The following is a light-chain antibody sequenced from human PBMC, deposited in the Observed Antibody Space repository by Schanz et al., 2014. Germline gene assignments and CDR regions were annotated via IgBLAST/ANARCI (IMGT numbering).Light chain of an antibody. V-gene: IGLV2-18*01. CDR1: SSDVGGYNR. CDR3: ASWDDNLNSLL. Sequence: QFALTQPPSVSGSPGQSVTISCTGTSSDVGGYNRVLWYQQPPGTAPKLMIYEVSKRPSGVPDRFSGSKSGTSASLAISGLRSEDEGDYYCASWDDNLNSLLFGGGTKLTVL. CDR2: EVS. J-gene: IGLJ2*01.